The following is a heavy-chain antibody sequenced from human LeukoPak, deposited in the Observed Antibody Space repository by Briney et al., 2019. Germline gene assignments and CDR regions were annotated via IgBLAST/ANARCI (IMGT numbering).Heavy chain of an antibody. V-gene: IGHV4-4*02. CDR3: ARGVNDYGDLYYFDY. J-gene: IGHJ4*02. D-gene: IGHD4-17*01. CDR2: IYHSGST. Sequence: SGTLSLTCAVSGGSISSSNWWSWVRQPPGKGLEWIGEIYHSGSTNYNPSLKSRVTISVDKSKNQFSLKLSSVTAADTAVYYCARGVNDYGDLYYFDYWGQGTLVTVSS. CDR1: GGSISSSNW.